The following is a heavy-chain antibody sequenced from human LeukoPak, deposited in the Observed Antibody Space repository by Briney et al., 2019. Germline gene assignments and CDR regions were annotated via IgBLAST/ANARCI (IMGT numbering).Heavy chain of an antibody. CDR2: ISGSGVAT. J-gene: IGHJ6*02. D-gene: IGHD2-15*01. CDR3: VRGYSFGPYGMDV. V-gene: IGHV3-23*01. CDR1: GFTFSSYA. Sequence: GGSLRLSCAASGFTFSSYAMSWVRQAPGKGLEWVSVISGSGVATSHADSVKGRFTIYRDNPQNTLYLQMSSLRAEDTAVYFCVRGYSFGPYGMDVWGQGTTVTVSS.